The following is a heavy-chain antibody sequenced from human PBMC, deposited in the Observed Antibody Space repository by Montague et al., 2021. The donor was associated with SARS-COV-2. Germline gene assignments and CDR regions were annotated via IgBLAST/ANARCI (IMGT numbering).Heavy chain of an antibody. CDR3: ARASLVRGVIITRVRYSYYMDV. CDR2: MNPNSGNT. D-gene: IGHD3-10*01. CDR1: VYTFTSYD. V-gene: IGHV1-8*01. Sequence: SVKVSCKASVYTFTSYDINLLRQAAVHGLEWMGWMNPNSGNTGYSQKLQGRVTMTRDTSMNTAYMELSSLRSEDTAVYYCARASLVRGVIITRVRYSYYMDVWGKGTTVTVS. J-gene: IGHJ6*03.